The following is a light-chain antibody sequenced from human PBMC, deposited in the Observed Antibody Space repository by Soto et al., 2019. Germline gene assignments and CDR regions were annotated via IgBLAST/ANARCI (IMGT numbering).Light chain of an antibody. CDR1: QSLLHSNGYNY. V-gene: IGKV2-28*01. J-gene: IGKJ3*01. CDR2: LGS. Sequence: DIVMTQSPLSLPVTPGEPASISCRSSQSLLHSNGYNYLDWYLQKPGQSPQLLIYLGSDRASGVPDRFSGSGSGTDFTLKISRVEAEDVGVYYCMQALQAPITFGPGPKVDIK. CDR3: MQALQAPIT.